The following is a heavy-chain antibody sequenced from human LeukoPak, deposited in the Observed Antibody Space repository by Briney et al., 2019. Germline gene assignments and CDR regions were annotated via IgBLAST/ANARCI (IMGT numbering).Heavy chain of an antibody. CDR2: LHPDGSHQ. CDR1: GFTFSTYF. Sequence: GGSLRLSCAASGFTFSTYFMSWVRQAPGKGLEWVANLHPDGSHQYYVDSVRGRFTISRDNAKNSLYLQMNNLRAEDTAVYYCARPHNNWRWYFDLWGRGTLVTVSS. D-gene: IGHD3-3*01. CDR3: ARPHNNWRWYFDL. V-gene: IGHV3-7*03. J-gene: IGHJ2*01.